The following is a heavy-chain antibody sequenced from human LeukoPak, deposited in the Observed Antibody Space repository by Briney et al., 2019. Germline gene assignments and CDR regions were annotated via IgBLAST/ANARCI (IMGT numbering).Heavy chain of an antibody. D-gene: IGHD3-10*01. V-gene: IGHV1-69*05. CDR3: AREVNYGSGSCPYYYYYMDV. CDR1: GGTFSSYA. Sequence: SVKVSCKASGGTFSSYAISLVRQAPGQGLEWMGRIIPIFGTANYAQKFQGRVTITTDESTSTAYMELSSLRSEDTAVYYCAREVNYGSGSCPYYYYYMDVWGKGTTVTVSS. J-gene: IGHJ6*03. CDR2: IIPIFGTA.